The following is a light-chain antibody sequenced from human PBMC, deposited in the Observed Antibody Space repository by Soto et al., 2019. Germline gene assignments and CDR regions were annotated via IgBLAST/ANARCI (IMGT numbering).Light chain of an antibody. V-gene: IGKV3-11*01. CDR2: DAS. J-gene: IGKJ2*01. CDR3: QQRSNWPT. Sequence: TQSPSTLSASVRDRATLSCRASQSVSSYLAWYQQKPGQAPRLLIYDASNRATGIPARFSGSGSGTDFTLTISSLEPEDFAVYYCQQRSNWPTFGQGTKVDIK. CDR1: QSVSSY.